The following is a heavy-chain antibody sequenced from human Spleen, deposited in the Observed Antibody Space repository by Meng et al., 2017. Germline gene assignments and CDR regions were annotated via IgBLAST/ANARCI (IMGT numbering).Heavy chain of an antibody. CDR2: ISWNSGSI. J-gene: IGHJ4*02. CDR3: AKFGLNDD. D-gene: IGHD3-16*01. CDR1: GFTFYDYA. V-gene: IGHV3-9*01. Sequence: LSLTCAASGFTFYDYAMHWVRQAPGKGLEWVSGISWNSGSIGYADSVKGRFTISRDNAKNSLYLQMNSLRAEDTALYYCAKFGLNDDWGQGTLVTVSS.